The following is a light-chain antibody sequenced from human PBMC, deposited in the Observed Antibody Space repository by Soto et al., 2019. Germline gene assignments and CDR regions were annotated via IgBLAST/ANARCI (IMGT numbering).Light chain of an antibody. V-gene: IGKV3-20*01. CDR1: QTVSITY. CDR2: GAS. CDR3: QQYGSSGT. J-gene: IGKJ1*01. Sequence: EIVMTQSPATLSLSPGESATLSCRASQTVSITYLTWYQQKPGQAPRLLIYGASNRATGIPDRFSGSGSGTDFTLTISRLEPEDFAVYYCQQYGSSGTFGQGTKVGIK.